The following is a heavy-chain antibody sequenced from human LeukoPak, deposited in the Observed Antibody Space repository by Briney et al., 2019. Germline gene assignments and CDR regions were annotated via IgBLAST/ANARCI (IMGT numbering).Heavy chain of an antibody. CDR2: ISGSGGST. J-gene: IGHJ3*01. V-gene: IGHV3-23*01. CDR3: ARDTYDILTGYYKWAF. D-gene: IGHD3-9*01. CDR1: GFTFSSYA. Sequence: TGGSLRLSCAASGFTFSSYAMSWVRQAPGKGLEWVSAISGSGGSTYYADSVKGRFTISRDNAKNSLHLQMNSLRAEDTAVYYCARDTYDILTGYYKWAFWGQGTMVTVSS.